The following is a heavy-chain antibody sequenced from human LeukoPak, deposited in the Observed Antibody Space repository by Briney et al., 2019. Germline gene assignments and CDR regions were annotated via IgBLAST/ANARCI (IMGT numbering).Heavy chain of an antibody. CDR1: GFTFSSYS. V-gene: IGHV3-21*01. J-gene: IGHJ4*02. D-gene: IGHD2-2*02. CDR3: AREISDDIVVVPAAIPDY. CDR2: ISSSSSYI. Sequence: GGSLRLSCAASGFTFSSYSMNWVRQAPGKGLEWVSSISSSSSYIYYADSVKGRFTISRDNAKNSLYLQMNSLRAEDTAVYYCAREISDDIVVVPAAIPDYWGRGTLVTVSS.